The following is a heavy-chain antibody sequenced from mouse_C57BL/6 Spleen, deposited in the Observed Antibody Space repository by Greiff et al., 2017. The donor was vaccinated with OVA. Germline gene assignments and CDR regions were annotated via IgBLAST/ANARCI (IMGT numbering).Heavy chain of an antibody. D-gene: IGHD2-4*01. CDR1: GYAFSSYW. CDR3: TREGGSDYDWYFDV. J-gene: IGHJ1*03. V-gene: IGHV1-80*01. Sequence: VQLQQSGAELVKPGASVKLSCKASGYAFSSYWMNWVKQRPGKGLEWIGQIYPGDGDTNYNGKFKGKATLTADKSSSTAYMQLSSLPSADSSVYFGTREGGSDYDWYFDVWGTGTTVTVSS. CDR2: IYPGDGDT.